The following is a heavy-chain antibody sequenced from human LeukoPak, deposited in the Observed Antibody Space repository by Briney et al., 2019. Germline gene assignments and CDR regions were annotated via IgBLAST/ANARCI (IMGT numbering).Heavy chain of an antibody. CDR2: INANSGTT. Sequence: GGSLRLSCAASGFAFSVYAMSWLRQPPGKGLEWVSTINANSGTTSYAASVRGRFTISRDNSKNALYLQLNTLRADDAATYYCAKPISGGLAVTADWFHPWGQGTLVVVSS. CDR1: GFAFSVYA. J-gene: IGHJ5*01. D-gene: IGHD2-21*02. V-gene: IGHV3-23*01. CDR3: AKPISGGLAVTADWFHP.